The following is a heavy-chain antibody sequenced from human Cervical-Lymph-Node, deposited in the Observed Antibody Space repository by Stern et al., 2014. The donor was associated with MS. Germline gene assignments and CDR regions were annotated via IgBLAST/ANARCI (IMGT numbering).Heavy chain of an antibody. CDR2: SRGGSGST. J-gene: IGHJ4*02. D-gene: IGHD4-11*01. CDR3: TTRDNYGDY. Sequence: VQLVESGGGLVKPGGSLRLSCAASASTFSAYSMNWVRPAPGQGLEWVASSRGGSGSTYYGDSVKGRFAISRDNAKKSLYLHMSSLRGEDTAVYYCTTRDNYGDYWGQGTQVTVSS. CDR1: ASTFSAYS. V-gene: IGHV3-21*01.